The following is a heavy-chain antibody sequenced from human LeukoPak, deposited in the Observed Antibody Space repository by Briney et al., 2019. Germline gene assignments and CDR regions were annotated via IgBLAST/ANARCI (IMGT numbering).Heavy chain of an antibody. CDR3: ASLIDATHDY. V-gene: IGHV4-34*01. CDR1: GGSFSDYY. Sequence: PSETLSLTCAVYGGSFSDYYWSSIRQPPAKGLEWIGEINHSGSTNYNPSLKSRVTISVDTSKNQFSLQLTSVTAADTAVYYGASLIDATHDYWGQGTLVTVSS. CDR2: INHSGST. D-gene: IGHD2-15*01. J-gene: IGHJ4*02.